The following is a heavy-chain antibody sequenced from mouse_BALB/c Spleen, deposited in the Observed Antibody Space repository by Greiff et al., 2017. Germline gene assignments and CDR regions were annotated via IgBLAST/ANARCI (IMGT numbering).Heavy chain of an antibody. D-gene: IGHD1-1*01. J-gene: IGHJ2*01. CDR1: GYSITSDYA. V-gene: IGHV3-2*02. CDR3: ARDYYGSSYGY. Sequence: EVQLVESGPGLVKPSQSLSLTCTVTGYSITSDYAWNWIRQFPGNKLEWMGYISYSGSTSYNPSLKSRISITRDTSKNQFFLQLNSVTTEDTATYYCARDYYGSSYGYWGQGTTLTVSS. CDR2: ISYSGST.